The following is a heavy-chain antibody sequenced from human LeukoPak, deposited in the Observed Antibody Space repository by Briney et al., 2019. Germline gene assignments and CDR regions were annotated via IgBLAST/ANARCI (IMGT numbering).Heavy chain of an antibody. CDR2: IYSGGST. J-gene: IGHJ4*02. V-gene: IGHV3-53*01. CDR1: GFTVSSNY. Sequence: GGSLRLSCAASGFTVSSNYMSWVRQAPGKGLEWVSVIYSGGSTYYADSVKGRFTISRDNTKNTLYLQMNSLRAEDTAVYYCAREGIRIVGAADYWGQGTLVTVSS. CDR3: AREGIRIVGAADY. D-gene: IGHD1-26*01.